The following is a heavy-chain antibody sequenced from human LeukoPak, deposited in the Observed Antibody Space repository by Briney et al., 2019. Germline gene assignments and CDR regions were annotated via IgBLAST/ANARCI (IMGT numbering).Heavy chain of an antibody. J-gene: IGHJ5*02. CDR1: GGSFSGYY. CDR3: ARTGSGRTHPFDP. D-gene: IGHD3-10*01. CDR2: INHSGST. V-gene: IGHV4-34*01. Sequence: PSETLSLTCAVYGGSFSGYYWSWIRQPPGKGLEWIGEINHSGSTNYNPSLKSRVTMSVDTSKNQFSLKLSSVTAADTAVYYCARTGSGRTHPFDPWGQGTLVTVSS.